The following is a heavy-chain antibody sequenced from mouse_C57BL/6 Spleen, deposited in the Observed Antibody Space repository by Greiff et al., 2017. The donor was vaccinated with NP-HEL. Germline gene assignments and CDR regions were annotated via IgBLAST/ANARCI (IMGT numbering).Heavy chain of an antibody. CDR3: ARVEELPWFAY. CDR2: INPNNGGT. J-gene: IGHJ3*01. V-gene: IGHV1-26*01. CDR1: GYTFTDYY. Sequence: EVQLQQSGPELVKPGASVKISCKASGYTFTDYYMNWVKQSHGKSLEWIGDINPNNGGTSYNQKFKGKATLTLDKSSSTAYMELRSLTSEDSAVYYCARVEELPWFAYWGQGTLVTVSA. D-gene: IGHD4-1*01.